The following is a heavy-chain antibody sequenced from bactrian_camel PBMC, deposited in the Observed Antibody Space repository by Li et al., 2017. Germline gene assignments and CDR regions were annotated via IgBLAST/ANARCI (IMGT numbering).Heavy chain of an antibody. CDR3: TKDRSYGTRNWVQST. V-gene: IGHV3S53*01. J-gene: IGHJ4*01. CDR1: GYVYSRRC. D-gene: IGHD3*01. Sequence: HVQLVESGGGSVQAGGSLRLSCAASGYVYSRRCMGWFRQAPGREREGVAVMDSDGRTSYAASVKGRFTISRDNAKNTLYLQMNSLKPEDTGMYYCTKDRSYGTRNWVQSTRGQGTQVTVS. CDR2: MDSDGRT.